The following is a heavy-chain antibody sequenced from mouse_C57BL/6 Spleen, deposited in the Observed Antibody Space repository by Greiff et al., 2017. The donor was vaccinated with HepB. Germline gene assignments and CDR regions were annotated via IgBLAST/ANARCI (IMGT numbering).Heavy chain of an antibody. CDR2: ISSGSSTI. D-gene: IGHD1-1*01. V-gene: IGHV5-17*01. J-gene: IGHJ1*03. CDR1: GFTFSDYG. Sequence: EVMLVESGGGLVKPGGSLKLSCAASGFTFSDYGMHWVRQAPEKGLEWVAYISSGSSTIYYAETVKGRFTISRDNAKNTLFLQMTSLRSEDTAMYYCARRHGFTTVVATGYFDVWGTGTTVTVSS. CDR3: ARRHGFTTVVATGYFDV.